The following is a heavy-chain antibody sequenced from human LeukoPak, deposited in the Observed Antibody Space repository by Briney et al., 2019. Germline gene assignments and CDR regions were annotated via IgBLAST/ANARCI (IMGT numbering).Heavy chain of an antibody. V-gene: IGHV5-51*01. CDR2: VYPGDSAT. Sequence: GESLKISCKGSGYTFTNYWIGRVRQMPGKGLEWMAMVYPGDSATKYSPSFRGQVTISADTSVTTAYLQWRSLKSSDTAMYYCARRSPYDISSTFAAYSGQATLATVPS. CDR1: GYTFTNYW. CDR3: ARRSPYDISSTFAAY. D-gene: IGHD6-6*01. J-gene: IGHJ4*02.